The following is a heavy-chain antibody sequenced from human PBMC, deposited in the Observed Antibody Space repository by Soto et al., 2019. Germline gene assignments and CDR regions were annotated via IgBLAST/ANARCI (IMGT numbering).Heavy chain of an antibody. CDR3: AKDVRAVAGTGGSDI. Sequence: LRLSCAASGFTFRTYAMSWVRQAPGKGLDWVSVISGSGGSTHYADSVKGRFTISRDNSKNRLYLQMSSLRAEDTAVYYCAKDVRAVAGTGGSDIWGQGTLVTVSS. CDR1: GFTFRTYA. V-gene: IGHV3-23*01. D-gene: IGHD6-19*01. CDR2: ISGSGGST. J-gene: IGHJ3*02.